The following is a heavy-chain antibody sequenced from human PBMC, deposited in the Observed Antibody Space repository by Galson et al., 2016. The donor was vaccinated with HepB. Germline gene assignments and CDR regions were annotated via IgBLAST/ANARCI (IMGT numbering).Heavy chain of an antibody. V-gene: IGHV3-21*01. CDR1: GFSFRSHA. CDR3: ARMRYSSGWLDGFDI. D-gene: IGHD6-19*01. Sequence: SLRLSCAVSGFSFRSHAMNWARQAPGKRLEWVSSISSGSSYTYYADSVKGRFTISRDNARNSLYLQMNSLRVEDTAVYYCARMRYSSGWLDGFDIWGQGTMVTVSS. CDR2: ISSGSSYT. J-gene: IGHJ3*02.